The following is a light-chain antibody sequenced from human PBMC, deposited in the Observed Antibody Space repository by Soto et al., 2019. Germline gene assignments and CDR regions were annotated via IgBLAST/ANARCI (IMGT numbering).Light chain of an antibody. CDR2: VAS. CDR1: QSVTSNY. J-gene: IGKJ1*01. Sequence: DIVLTQSPATLSLSPGERATLSCRASQSVTSNYLAWYQQKPGQAPRLLIYVASNRVPGIPDRFSGSGSGTDCTLTISRLEPEDFAVYYCQQYASSRTFGQGTKVDIK. CDR3: QQYASSRT. V-gene: IGKV3-20*01.